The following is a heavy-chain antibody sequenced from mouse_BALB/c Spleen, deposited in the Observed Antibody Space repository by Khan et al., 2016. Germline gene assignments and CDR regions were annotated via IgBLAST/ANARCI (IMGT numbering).Heavy chain of an antibody. J-gene: IGHJ4*01. D-gene: IGHD2-10*01. CDR1: GYSITSDYA. V-gene: IGHV3-2*02. CDR2: ISYSGST. CDR3: AITPTAYYAMDY. Sequence: EVQLHPSLPFLFKPSHSLSLTCTVTGYSITSDYAWNWIRQFPGNKLEWMGYISYSGSTRYCPSLKSRISITRDTSKNPFFLQLNSVTTEDTATYYCAITPTAYYAMDYWGQGTSVTVSS.